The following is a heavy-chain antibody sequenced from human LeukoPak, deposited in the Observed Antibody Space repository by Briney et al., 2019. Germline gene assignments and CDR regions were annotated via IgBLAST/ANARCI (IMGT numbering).Heavy chain of an antibody. D-gene: IGHD3-10*01. V-gene: IGHV3-64*01. Sequence: GGSLRLSCAASGFTFSSYGMHWVRQAPGKGLEYVSVISSNGGSTYYANSVKGRFTISRDNSKNTLYLQMGSLRAEDVAVYYCARRFGDPTYMDVGGQGTTVTVSS. J-gene: IGHJ6*02. CDR1: GFTFSSYG. CDR3: ARRFGDPTYMDV. CDR2: ISSNGGST.